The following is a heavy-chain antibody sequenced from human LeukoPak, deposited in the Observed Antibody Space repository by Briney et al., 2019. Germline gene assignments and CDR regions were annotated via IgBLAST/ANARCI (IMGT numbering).Heavy chain of an antibody. CDR1: GSTFSSYG. V-gene: IGHV3-23*01. Sequence: PGGSLRLSCAASGSTFSSYGMNWVRQAPGKGLEWVSCISSSCVSTYYADSVKGRFTISRDNAKNTLYLQMNSLRAEDTAVYYCAKDYYDSSGYYFKSEYFHHWGQGTLVTVSS. D-gene: IGHD3-22*01. CDR3: AKDYYDSSGYYFKSEYFHH. J-gene: IGHJ1*01. CDR2: ISSSCVST.